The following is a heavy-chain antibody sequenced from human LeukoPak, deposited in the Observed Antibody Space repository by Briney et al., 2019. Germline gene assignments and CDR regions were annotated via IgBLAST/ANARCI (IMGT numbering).Heavy chain of an antibody. Sequence: GGSLRLSCAASGFTFSSYGMHWVRQAPGEGLEWVAVIWYDGSNKYYADSVKGRFTISRDNSMNTLYLQMNSLRPEDTAVFFCARDSYYYSSDYYPFDYWGQGTLVTVSS. CDR3: ARDSYYYSSDYYPFDY. CDR1: GFTFSSYG. D-gene: IGHD3-22*01. V-gene: IGHV3-33*01. J-gene: IGHJ4*02. CDR2: IWYDGSNK.